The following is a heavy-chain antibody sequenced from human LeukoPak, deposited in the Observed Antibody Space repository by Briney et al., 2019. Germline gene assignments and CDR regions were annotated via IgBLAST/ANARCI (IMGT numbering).Heavy chain of an antibody. J-gene: IGHJ6*02. CDR3: ARDDSPYLGYYGMDV. D-gene: IGHD3-16*01. V-gene: IGHV3-21*01. CDR1: GFTFSSYS. Sequence: PGGSLRLSCAASGFTFSSYSMNWVRQAPGKGLEWVSSISSSSSYIYYADSVKGRFTISRDNAKNSLYLQMNSLRVEDTAVYYCARDDSPYLGYYGMDVWGQGTTVTVSS. CDR2: ISSSSSYI.